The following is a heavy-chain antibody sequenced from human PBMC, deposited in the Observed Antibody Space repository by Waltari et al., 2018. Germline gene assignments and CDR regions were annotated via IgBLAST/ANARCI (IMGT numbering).Heavy chain of an antibody. CDR1: GFPFDDYA. Sequence: EVQLVESGGGLVQPGRSLRLSCAASGFPFDDYAMNLFRQAPGKGLEWVSGISWNSGSIGYADSVKGRFTISRDNAKNSLYLQMNSLRAEDTALYYCAKDSEQQLVRLDYWGQGTLVTVSS. J-gene: IGHJ4*02. D-gene: IGHD6-13*01. CDR2: ISWNSGSI. CDR3: AKDSEQQLVRLDY. V-gene: IGHV3-9*01.